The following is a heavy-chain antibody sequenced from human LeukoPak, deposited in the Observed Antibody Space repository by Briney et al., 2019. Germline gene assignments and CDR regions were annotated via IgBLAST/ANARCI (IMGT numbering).Heavy chain of an antibody. CDR2: FDPEDGET. CDR3: ATWGNPNSSGWYGDAFDI. Sequence: ASVKVSCTVSGYTLTELSMHWVRQAPGKGLEWMGGFDPEDGETIYAQKFQGRVTMTEDTSTDTAYMELSSLRSEDTAVYYCATWGNPNSSGWYGDAFDIWGQGTMVTVSS. CDR1: GYTLTELS. J-gene: IGHJ3*02. D-gene: IGHD6-19*01. V-gene: IGHV1-24*01.